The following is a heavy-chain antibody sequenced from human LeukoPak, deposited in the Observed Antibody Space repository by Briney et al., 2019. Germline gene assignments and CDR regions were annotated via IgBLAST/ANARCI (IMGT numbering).Heavy chain of an antibody. D-gene: IGHD6-13*01. CDR2: ISRNGGST. J-gene: IGHJ4*02. CDR3: ARDSSSWNVPDY. Sequence: PGGSLRLSCSASGFTFSSFAMHWVRQAPGKGLEYVAAISRNGGSTYYADSVKGRFTISRDNAKSSLHMQMNSLRDEDTAVYYCARDSSSWNVPDYWGQGTLVTVSS. CDR1: GFTFSSFA. V-gene: IGHV3-64*04.